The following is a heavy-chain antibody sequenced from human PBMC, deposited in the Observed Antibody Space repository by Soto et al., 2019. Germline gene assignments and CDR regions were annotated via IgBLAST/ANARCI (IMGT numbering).Heavy chain of an antibody. V-gene: IGHV4-59*01. J-gene: IGHJ4*02. D-gene: IGHD3-3*01. CDR3: ARVAFWSGYYTWFDY. Sequence: PLETLSLTCTVSGGSISSYYWSWIRQPPGKGLEWIGYIYYSGSTNYNPSLKSRVTISVDTSKNQFSLKLSSVTAADTAVYYCARVAFWSGYYTWFDYWGQGTLVTVSS. CDR2: IYYSGST. CDR1: GGSISSYY.